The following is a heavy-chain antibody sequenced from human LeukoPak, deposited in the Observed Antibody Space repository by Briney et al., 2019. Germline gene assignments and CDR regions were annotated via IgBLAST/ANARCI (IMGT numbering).Heavy chain of an antibody. J-gene: IGHJ4*02. CDR3: AGFRYYDFWSGETYYFDY. Sequence: EASVKVSCKASGYTFTSYGISWVRQAPGQGLEWMGWISAYNGNTNYAQKLQGRVTMTTDTSTSTAYMELRSLRSDDTAVYYCAGFRYYDFWSGETYYFDYWGQGTLVTVSS. D-gene: IGHD3-3*01. V-gene: IGHV1-18*01. CDR1: GYTFTSYG. CDR2: ISAYNGNT.